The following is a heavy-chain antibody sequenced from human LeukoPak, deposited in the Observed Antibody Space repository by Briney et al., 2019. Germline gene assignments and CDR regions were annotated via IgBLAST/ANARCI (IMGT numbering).Heavy chain of an antibody. CDR1: GFTFDDYA. J-gene: IGHJ4*02. CDR3: AKAAARYSYITGFDY. Sequence: GGSLRLSCAASGFTFDDYAMHWVRQAPGKGLEWVSGISWNSGNIDYADSVKGRFTISRDNAKNSLYLQMNSLRAEDTALYYCAKAAARYSYITGFDYWGQGTLVTVSS. V-gene: IGHV3-9*01. CDR2: ISWNSGNI. D-gene: IGHD5-18*01.